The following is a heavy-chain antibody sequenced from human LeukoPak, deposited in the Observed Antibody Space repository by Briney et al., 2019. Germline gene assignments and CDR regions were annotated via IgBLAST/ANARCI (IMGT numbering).Heavy chain of an antibody. D-gene: IGHD6-19*01. V-gene: IGHV3-23*01. Sequence: GGSLRLSCAASGFTFSSYAMSWVRQAPGKGLEWVSAISGSGGSTYYADSVKGRFTISRDNAKTSLFLQMNSLRVEDTAVYYCARDLSPPYSSYWADAFDTWGQGTMVTVSS. CDR2: ISGSGGST. CDR1: GFTFSSYA. CDR3: ARDLSPPYSSYWADAFDT. J-gene: IGHJ3*02.